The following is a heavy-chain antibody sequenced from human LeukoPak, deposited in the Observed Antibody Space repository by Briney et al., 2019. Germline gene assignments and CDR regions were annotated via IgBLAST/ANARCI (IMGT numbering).Heavy chain of an antibody. D-gene: IGHD2-21*02. CDR1: GYTLTELS. V-gene: IGHV1-24*01. CDR2: FDPEDGET. CDR3: ARSGEHIVVVTATERAEYFQH. Sequence: ASVKVSCKVSGYTLTELSMHWVRQAPGKGLEWMGGFDPEDGETTYAQKFQGRVTMTEDTSTDTAYMELSSLRSEDTAVYYCARSGEHIVVVTATERAEYFQHWGQGTLVTVSS. J-gene: IGHJ1*01.